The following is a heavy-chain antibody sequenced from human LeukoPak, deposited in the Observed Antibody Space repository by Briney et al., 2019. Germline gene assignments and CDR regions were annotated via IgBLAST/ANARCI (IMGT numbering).Heavy chain of an antibody. V-gene: IGHV1-18*01. CDR2: ISGYNGNT. Sequence: ASVKVSCKASGYTFTTYGFSWVRQAPGQGLEWMGWISGYNGNTHYAQKLQGRVTMTTDTSTSTAYMELRSLRSDDTAVYYCARETPAPVAGSDYYYYMDVWGKGTTVTVSS. D-gene: IGHD6-19*01. CDR3: ARETPAPVAGSDYYYYMDV. J-gene: IGHJ6*03. CDR1: GYTFTTYG.